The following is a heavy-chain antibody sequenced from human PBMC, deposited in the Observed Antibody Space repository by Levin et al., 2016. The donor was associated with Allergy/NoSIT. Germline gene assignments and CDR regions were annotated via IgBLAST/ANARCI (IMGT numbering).Heavy chain of an antibody. D-gene: IGHD2-2*01. CDR1: GYTFTGYY. J-gene: IGHJ4*02. V-gene: IGHV1-2*02. CDR2: INPNSGGT. Sequence: ASVKVSCKASGYTFTGYYMHWVRQAPGQGLEWMGWINPNSGGTNYAQKFQGRVTMTRDTSISTAYMELSRLRSDDTAVYYCARDPGYCSSTSCPGFDYWGQGTLVTVSS. CDR3: ARDPGYCSSTSCPGFDY.